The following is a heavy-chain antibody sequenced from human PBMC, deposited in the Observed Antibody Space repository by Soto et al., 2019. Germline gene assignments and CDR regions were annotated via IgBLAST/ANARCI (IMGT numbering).Heavy chain of an antibody. V-gene: IGHV3-53*01. Sequence: VQVVESGGGLIQPGGSLRLSCAASGFSVSNFYMNWVRQAPGKGLEWVSVIYRSDNTFYADSVRGRFTMSRDNSKNMVNLQMHNLRVEDTAIYYCAREEKDALDIWGQGTMVTVSP. CDR2: IYRSDNT. J-gene: IGHJ3*02. CDR3: AREEKDALDI. CDR1: GFSVSNFY.